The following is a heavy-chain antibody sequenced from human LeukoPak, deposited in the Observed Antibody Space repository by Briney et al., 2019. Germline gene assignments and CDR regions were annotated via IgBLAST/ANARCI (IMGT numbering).Heavy chain of an antibody. D-gene: IGHD3-22*01. CDR1: GYTFTSYG. Sequence: ASVKASCKASGYTFTSYGISWVRQAPGQGLEWMGWISAYNGNTNYAQKLQGRVTMTTDTSTSTAYMELRSLRSDDTAVYHCARGRGYYYDSSGYLAFDYWGQGTLVTVSS. V-gene: IGHV1-18*01. CDR3: ARGRGYYYDSSGYLAFDY. CDR2: ISAYNGNT. J-gene: IGHJ4*02.